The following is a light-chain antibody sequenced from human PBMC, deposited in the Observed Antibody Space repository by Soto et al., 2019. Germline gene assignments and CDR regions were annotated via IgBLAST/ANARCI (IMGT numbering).Light chain of an antibody. CDR3: CSYTRTSNHYF. CDR1: SSDIGDYDY. J-gene: IGLJ1*01. V-gene: IGLV2-14*01. Sequence: QSALTQPASVSGSPGQSITISCTGTSSDIGDYDYVSWYQQRPGRTPKLLIYEVRYRPSGVSNRFSGSKSCNTASLTISGLQAEYEADYYCCSYTRTSNHYFFGSGTKVTVL. CDR2: EVR.